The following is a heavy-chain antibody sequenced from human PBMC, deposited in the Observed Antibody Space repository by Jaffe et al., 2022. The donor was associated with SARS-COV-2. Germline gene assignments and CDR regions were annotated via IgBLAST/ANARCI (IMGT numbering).Heavy chain of an antibody. V-gene: IGHV3-53*01. J-gene: IGHJ4*02. CDR3: ARDLSGNYWGSAY. CDR1: GFTVSKSY. Sequence: EVQLVESGGGLIQPGGSLRLSCAASGFTVSKSYMNWVRQAPGKGLEWVSVIYSGGDTYYADSVKGRFTISRDNSKNTLYLQMSSLRADDTAMYYCARDLSGNYWGSAYWGQGTLVTVSS. D-gene: IGHD1-26*01. CDR2: IYSGGDT.